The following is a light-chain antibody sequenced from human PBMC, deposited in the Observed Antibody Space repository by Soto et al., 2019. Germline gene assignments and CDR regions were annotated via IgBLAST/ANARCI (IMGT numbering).Light chain of an antibody. Sequence: DIQMTQSPSTLSASVGDRVTITCRASQNIERWLAWYQQKPGKAPKLLLYDVSSLESGVPSRFSGSGAGTEFSLTINGLQPDDFATYFCQQFKSGTWTFGQGTKVEVK. V-gene: IGKV1-5*01. CDR1: QNIERW. CDR2: DVS. CDR3: QQFKSGTWT. J-gene: IGKJ1*01.